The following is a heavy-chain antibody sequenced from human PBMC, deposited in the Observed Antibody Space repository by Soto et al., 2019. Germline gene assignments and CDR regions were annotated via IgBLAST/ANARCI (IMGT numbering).Heavy chain of an antibody. Sequence: PGESLKISCKGSGYSFTSYRIGWVRQMPGKGLEWMGIIHPGDSDTRYSPSFQGQVTISADKSISTAYLQWSSLKASDTAMYYCASALVGSVDPPMVATYSGQGTLVTVSS. CDR1: GYSFTSYR. CDR2: IHPGDSDT. J-gene: IGHJ4*02. V-gene: IGHV5-51*01. CDR3: ASALVGSVDPPMVATY. D-gene: IGHD5-18*01.